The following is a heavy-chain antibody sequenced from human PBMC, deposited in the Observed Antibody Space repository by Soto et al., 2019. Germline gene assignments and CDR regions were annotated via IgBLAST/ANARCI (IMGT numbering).Heavy chain of an antibody. J-gene: IGHJ5*01. CDR3: AKGTRTGYSTSWFDS. CDR1: GFTFGSYA. D-gene: IGHD2-2*01. Sequence: GGSLRLSCVASGFTFGSYAMSWVRQAPGKGLEWVSAISGSGDSTNYADSVKGRFTISRDYSKNTLFLQMNSLRAEDMAEYYCAKGTRTGYSTSWFDSWGQGTQVTVSS. CDR2: ISGSGDST. V-gene: IGHV3-23*01.